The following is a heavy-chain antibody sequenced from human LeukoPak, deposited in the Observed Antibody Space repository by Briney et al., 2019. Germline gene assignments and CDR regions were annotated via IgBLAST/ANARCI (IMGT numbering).Heavy chain of an antibody. D-gene: IGHD3-10*01. CDR1: GYTFTGYY. V-gene: IGHV1-2*02. J-gene: IGHJ5*02. CDR2: TNPNSVGT. CDR3: ARVTGRITRPKRFDP. Sequence: ASVKVSCKSSGYTFTGYYMHWVRQAPGQGLDWMRWTNPNSVGTNDAQKFQGRVTMTRDTSISTAYIELSRLRSDETGVYYCARVTGRITRPKRFDPWGQGTLVTVSS.